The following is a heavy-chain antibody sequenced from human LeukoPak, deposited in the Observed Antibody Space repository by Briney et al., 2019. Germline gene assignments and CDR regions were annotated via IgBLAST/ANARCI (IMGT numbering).Heavy chain of an antibody. CDR2: ISYDGSNK. CDR3: AKASQLLWFGELGY. V-gene: IGHV3-30*18. J-gene: IGHJ4*02. D-gene: IGHD3-10*01. Sequence: GGSLRLSCAASGFTFSSYGMPWVREAPGKGLEWVAVISYDGSNKYYADSVKGRFTISRDNSKNTLYLQMNSLRAEDTAVYYCAKASQLLWFGELGYWGQGTLVTVSS. CDR1: GFTFSSYG.